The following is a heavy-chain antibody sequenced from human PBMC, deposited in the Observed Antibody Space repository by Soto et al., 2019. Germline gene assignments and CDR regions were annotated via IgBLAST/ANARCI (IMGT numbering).Heavy chain of an antibody. CDR3: ARDGRYCSSTSCYSGEYYYYYYMDV. CDR2: ISSSSSYI. V-gene: IGHV3-21*01. CDR1: GFTFSSYS. J-gene: IGHJ6*03. Sequence: VQLVESGGGLVKPGGSLRLSCAASGFTFSSYSMNWVRQAPGKGLEWVSSISSSSSYIYYADSVKGRFTISRDNAKNSLYLQMNSLRAEDTAVYYCARDGRYCSSTSCYSGEYYYYYYMDVWGKGTTVTVSS. D-gene: IGHD2-2*02.